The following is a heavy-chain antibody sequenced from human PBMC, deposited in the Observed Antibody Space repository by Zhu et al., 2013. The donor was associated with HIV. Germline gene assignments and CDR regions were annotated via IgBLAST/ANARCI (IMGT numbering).Heavy chain of an antibody. CDR2: IIPIFGTA. CDR1: GGTFSSYA. V-gene: IGHV1-69*06. D-gene: IGHD3-10*01. J-gene: IGHJ6*02. Sequence: QVQLVQSGAEVKKPGSSVKVSCKASGGTFSSYAISWVRQAPGQGLEWMGGIIPIFGTANYAQKFQGRVTITADKSTSTAYMELSSLRSEDTAVYYCATWTLMVQGDRYYYGMDVWGQGTTVTVSS. CDR3: ATWTLMVQGDRYYYGMDV.